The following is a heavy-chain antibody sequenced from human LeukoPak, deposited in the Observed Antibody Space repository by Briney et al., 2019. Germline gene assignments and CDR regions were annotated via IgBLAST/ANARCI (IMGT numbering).Heavy chain of an antibody. D-gene: IGHD6-13*01. J-gene: IGHJ4*02. CDR1: GYTFTGYY. V-gene: IGHV1-2*02. CDR3: ARDRVAAAVYYFDY. CDR2: INPNSGGT. Sequence: GASVKVSCKASGYTFTGYYMHWVRQAPGQGLEWMGWINPNSGGTNYAQKFQGRVTMTGDTSISTAYMELSRLRSDDTAVHYCARDRVAAAVYYFDYWGQGTLVTVSS.